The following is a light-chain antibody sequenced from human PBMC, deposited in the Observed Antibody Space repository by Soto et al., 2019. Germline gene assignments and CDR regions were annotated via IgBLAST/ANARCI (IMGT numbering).Light chain of an antibody. V-gene: IGKV3-11*01. CDR2: DAS. CDR1: QSVISSY. CDR3: QQRSNWPPWT. J-gene: IGKJ1*01. Sequence: EIVLPQSPGTLSLSPGERATLSCRASQSVISSYLAWYQQKPGQAPRLLIYDASNRATGVPARFSGSGSGTDFTLTISSLEPEDFAVYYCQQRSNWPPWTFGQGTKVDIK.